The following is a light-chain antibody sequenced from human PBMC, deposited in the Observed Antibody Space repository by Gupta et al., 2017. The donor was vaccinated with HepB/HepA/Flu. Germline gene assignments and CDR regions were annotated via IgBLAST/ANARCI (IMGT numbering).Light chain of an antibody. J-gene: IGKJ3*01. CDR1: QSVSSY. Sequence: ELVMTHSPPTLSVSPGESATLSCRASQSVSSYLAWYQQKPGQAPRLLIYGASTRATGIPARFSGSGSGTEFTLTISSLQSEDFAVYYCQQYNNWPPEITFGPGTKVDIK. V-gene: IGKV3-15*01. CDR3: QQYNNWPPEIT. CDR2: GAS.